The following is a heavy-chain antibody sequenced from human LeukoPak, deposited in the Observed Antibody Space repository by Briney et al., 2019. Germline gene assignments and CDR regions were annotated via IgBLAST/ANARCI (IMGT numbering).Heavy chain of an antibody. Sequence: SETLSLTCTVSGGSVSTIDYYWSWIRQPPGKGLEWIGYIYYSGSTNYNPSLKSRVTISVDTSKNQFSLKLSSVTAADTAVYYCARVSGYDWESFYDYWGQGTLVTVSS. J-gene: IGHJ4*02. CDR2: IYYSGST. V-gene: IGHV4-61*08. CDR3: ARVSGYDWESFYDY. D-gene: IGHD5-12*01. CDR1: GGSVSTIDYY.